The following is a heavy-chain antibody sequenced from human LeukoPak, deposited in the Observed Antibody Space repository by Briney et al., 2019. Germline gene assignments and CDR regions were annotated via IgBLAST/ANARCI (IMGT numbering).Heavy chain of an antibody. CDR1: GGSISSYY. CDR3: ARSSIVGASVSLFGWFDP. V-gene: IGHV4-59*08. CDR2: IYYSGST. Sequence: SETLSLTCTVSGGSISSYYWSWIRQPPGKGLEWIGYIYYSGSTNYSPSLKSRVTISVDTSKNQFSLKLSSVTATDTAVYYCARSSIVGASVSLFGWFDPWGQGTLVTVSS. D-gene: IGHD1-26*01. J-gene: IGHJ5*02.